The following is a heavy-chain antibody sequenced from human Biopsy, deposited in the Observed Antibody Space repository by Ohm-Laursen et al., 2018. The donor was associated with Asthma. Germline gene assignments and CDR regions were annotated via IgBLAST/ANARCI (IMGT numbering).Heavy chain of an antibody. D-gene: IGHD3-3*02. CDR2: ITDTSRYI. CDR1: GFTFSHYN. J-gene: IGHJ1*01. CDR3: ARTFHFWSPYHAEHYQL. V-gene: IGHV3-21*06. Sequence: GTLSLTCAASGFTFSHYNMNWVRQAPGKGLEWVSSITDTSRYIKYADSVKGRFTISRDNAKNSLYLQMDSLRAEDTAVYYCARTFHFWSPYHAEHYQLWGQGTLVTVPS.